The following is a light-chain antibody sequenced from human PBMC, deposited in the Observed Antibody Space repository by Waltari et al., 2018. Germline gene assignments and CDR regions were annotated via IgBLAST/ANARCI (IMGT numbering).Light chain of an antibody. V-gene: IGLV3-21*04. CDR1: NIGARS. J-gene: IGLJ2*01. Sequence: YMLTQPPSVSVAPGQTARITCGVDNIGARSVRWCQQRPGQAPVLVIYYDTDRPQGLPYLFSGSHSGNTATLTISRVEAGDEADYYCQVWDSSRHHVIFGGGTRLTVL. CDR3: QVWDSSRHHVI. CDR2: YDT.